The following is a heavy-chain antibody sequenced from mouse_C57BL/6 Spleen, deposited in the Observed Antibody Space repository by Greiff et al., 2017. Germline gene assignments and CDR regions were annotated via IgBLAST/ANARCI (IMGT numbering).Heavy chain of an antibody. D-gene: IGHD2-3*01. V-gene: IGHV1-80*01. CDR3: ARSGYDGTMDY. CDR1: GYAFSSYW. J-gene: IGHJ4*01. CDR2: IYPGDGDT. Sequence: QVQLQQSGAELVKPGASVKISCKASGYAFSSYWMNWVKQRPGKGLEWLGQIYPGDGDTNYNGKFKGKATLTADKSSSTAYMQRSSLTSEDSAVYFCARSGYDGTMDYWGQGTSVTVSS.